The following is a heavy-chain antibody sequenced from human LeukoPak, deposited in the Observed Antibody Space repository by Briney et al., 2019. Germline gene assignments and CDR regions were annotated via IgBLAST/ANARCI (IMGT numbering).Heavy chain of an antibody. CDR1: GGTFSSYA. Sequence: SVKVSCKASGGTFSSYAISWVRQAPGQGLEWMGGIIPIFGTANYAQKFQGRVTITTDGSTSTAYMELSSLRSEDTAVYYCARASSQFGAFYYYMDVWGKGTTVTVSS. D-gene: IGHD3-10*01. J-gene: IGHJ6*03. CDR3: ARASSQFGAFYYYMDV. V-gene: IGHV1-69*05. CDR2: IIPIFGTA.